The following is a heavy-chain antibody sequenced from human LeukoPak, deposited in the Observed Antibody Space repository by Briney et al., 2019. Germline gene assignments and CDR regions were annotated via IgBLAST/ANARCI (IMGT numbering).Heavy chain of an antibody. V-gene: IGHV4-59*01. CDR1: GASLSSYY. CDR3: ATGYYEPFAT. Sequence: SETLSLTCIVSGASLSSYYWDWLRQTPGKGVEGIGYISDTGKTESNPSLNSRVSISLDTSKKHFSLRLRSVTAADSAVYYCATGYYEPFATWGPGILVTVSS. D-gene: IGHD2/OR15-2a*01. J-gene: IGHJ5*02. CDR2: ISDTGKT.